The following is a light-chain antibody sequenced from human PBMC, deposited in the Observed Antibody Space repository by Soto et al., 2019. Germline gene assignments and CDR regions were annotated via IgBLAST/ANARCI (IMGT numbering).Light chain of an antibody. CDR1: QSVFYSYTNKYC. CDR3: QQYLSTPRT. J-gene: IGKJ1*01. Sequence: DIVMTQSPDSLAVSLGERATINCESSQSVFYSYTNKYCLAWYQQIPGQPPKLLIYCASTRESGVPDRFSGSGSGTDFTLTISSLQAEDVAVYYCQQYLSTPRTFGQGTKVVIK. V-gene: IGKV4-1*01. CDR2: CAS.